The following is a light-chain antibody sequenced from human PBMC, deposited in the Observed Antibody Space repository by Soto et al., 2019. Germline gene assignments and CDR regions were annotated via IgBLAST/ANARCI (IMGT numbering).Light chain of an antibody. V-gene: IGKV1-5*01. CDR2: DVS. CDR3: QRYNRYPIT. CDR1: QTINNR. J-gene: IGKJ5*01. Sequence: DIHVTQSTSTVSASVGERVTIPCGASQTINNRLAWYQQKPGKAPKLLIYDVSTVESGVASRFSGSGSRPETTLISSLVHPDDSATYYWQRYNRYPITFGQGTRLEIK.